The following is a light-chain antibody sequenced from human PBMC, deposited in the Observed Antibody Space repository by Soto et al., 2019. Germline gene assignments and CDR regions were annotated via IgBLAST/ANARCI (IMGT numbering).Light chain of an antibody. CDR3: QSYDSSLSGFVV. CDR1: SSNIGAGYD. V-gene: IGLV1-40*01. J-gene: IGLJ2*01. Sequence: QAVVTQPPSVSGAPGQRVTISCTGSSSNIGAGYDVHWYQQLPGTAPKLLIYGNNHRPSGVPDRFSGSKSGTSASLAITGLQAEDEADYYCQSYDSSLSGFVVFGGGTKLTVL. CDR2: GNN.